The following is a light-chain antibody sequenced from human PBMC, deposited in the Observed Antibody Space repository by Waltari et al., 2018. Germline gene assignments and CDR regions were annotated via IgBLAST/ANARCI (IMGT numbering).Light chain of an antibody. Sequence: DIQMTQSPASLAASLGDRVTITCRPSQSVTTSLNWYQQKSGEPPKLLISAASSFQSGVPSRFSGSGSGTDFTLTIPHLQPEDVAIYYCQETYSSPPSTFGQGTKVESK. CDR1: QSVTTS. V-gene: IGKV1-39*01. CDR2: AAS. J-gene: IGKJ1*01. CDR3: QETYSSPPST.